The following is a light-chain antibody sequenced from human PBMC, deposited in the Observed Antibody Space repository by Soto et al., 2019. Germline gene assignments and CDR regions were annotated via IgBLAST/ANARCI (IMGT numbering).Light chain of an antibody. Sequence: SYELTQPPSVSVAPGQTARTTCGGNNIGSKSVHWYQQKPGQAPVLAVDDDSDRPSGIPERFSGSNSGNTATLTISRVEAGDEADYFCHVWDSSSEHVFGTGTKVTVL. CDR2: DDS. J-gene: IGLJ1*01. V-gene: IGLV3-21*02. CDR1: NIGSKS. CDR3: HVWDSSSEHV.